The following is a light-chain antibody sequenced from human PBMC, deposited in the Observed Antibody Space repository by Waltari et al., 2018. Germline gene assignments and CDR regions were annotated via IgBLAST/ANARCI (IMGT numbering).Light chain of an antibody. CDR2: AAH. Sequence: DIQMTQSPSSLSASVGDRVTITCRASQSISSYLNWYQQKPGKAPKLLIYAAHSLQSGVPSRFSGSGSETDFTLTISSLQPEDFATYYCQQSYSTPSTFGQGTKLEIK. CDR1: QSISSY. V-gene: IGKV1-39*01. J-gene: IGKJ2*02. CDR3: QQSYSTPST.